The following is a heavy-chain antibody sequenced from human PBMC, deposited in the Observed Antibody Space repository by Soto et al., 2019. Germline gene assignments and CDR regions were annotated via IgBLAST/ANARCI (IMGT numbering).Heavy chain of an antibody. CDR2: ISAYDGNT. J-gene: IGHJ6*02. CDR1: GYTFTSYG. CDR3: AGGGYYDSSGSRNYDYYGMNV. D-gene: IGHD3-22*01. V-gene: IGHV1-18*04. Sequence: QAQLVQSGAEVKKPGASVKVSCKASGYTFTSYGINWVRQDPGQGLEWLGWISAYDGNTKYAQSVQGRVTMTTDTSTKTAYMELRSLRSDDTAMDYCAGGGYYDSSGSRNYDYYGMNVWGQGTTVSVSS.